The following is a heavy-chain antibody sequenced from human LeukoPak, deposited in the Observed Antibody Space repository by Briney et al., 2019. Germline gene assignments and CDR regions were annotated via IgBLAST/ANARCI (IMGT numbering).Heavy chain of an antibody. CDR3: ARDPGLRFLEWPIGGTNFDY. CDR1: GFTFSSYA. CDR2: ISYDGSYK. J-gene: IGHJ4*02. Sequence: GGSLRLSCAASGFTFSSYAMHWVRQAPGKGLEWVAIISYDGSYKYYADSVKGRFTISRDNSKNTLYLQMNSLRAEDTAVYYCARDPGLRFLEWPIGGTNFDYWGQGTLVTVSS. D-gene: IGHD3-3*01. V-gene: IGHV3-30*04.